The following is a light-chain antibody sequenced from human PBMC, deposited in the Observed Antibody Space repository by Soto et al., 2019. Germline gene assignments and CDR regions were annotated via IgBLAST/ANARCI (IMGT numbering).Light chain of an antibody. Sequence: SALTQPASLSGSPGQSITLSCPGTSSDIGGYDYVSWYQHHPGKAPKFIIYGVTNRPSGVSHRFSGSKSANTASLTISGLQAEDEADYYCTSYTSSSTHVFGTGNKGTVL. CDR2: GVT. CDR3: TSYTSSSTHV. J-gene: IGLJ1*01. CDR1: SSDIGGYDY. V-gene: IGLV2-14*01.